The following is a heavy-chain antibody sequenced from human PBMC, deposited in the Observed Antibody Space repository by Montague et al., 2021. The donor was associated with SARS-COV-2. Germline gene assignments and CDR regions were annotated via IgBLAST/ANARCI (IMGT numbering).Heavy chain of an antibody. Sequence: SETLSLTCGVSGGSISSSHWWNWVRQPPGKGLEWIGEIYHSGSTNYNPSLKNRVIISIDKSKNQFSLKLSSVTAADTAVYYCATGPPSGLSVAGFDYWGQGTLVTVSP. V-gene: IGHV4-4*02. CDR1: GGSISSSHW. CDR3: ATGPPSGLSVAGFDY. D-gene: IGHD6-19*01. J-gene: IGHJ4*02. CDR2: IYHSGST.